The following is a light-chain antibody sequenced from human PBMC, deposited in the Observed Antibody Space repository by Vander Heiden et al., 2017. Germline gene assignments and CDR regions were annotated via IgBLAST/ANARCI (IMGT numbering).Light chain of an antibody. CDR3: AAWDDSRNAVV. V-gene: IGLV1-44*01. J-gene: IGLJ3*02. CDR1: SSNIGSNS. Sequence: QSVLTQPPSASVTPGQRVTITCSGSSSNIGSNSVHWYQQVPGTAPRLLIYNKDQRPSGVPERFSGSKSGTSGSLASSGLQAEDEADYHCAAWDDSRNAVVFGGGTKLTVL. CDR2: NKD.